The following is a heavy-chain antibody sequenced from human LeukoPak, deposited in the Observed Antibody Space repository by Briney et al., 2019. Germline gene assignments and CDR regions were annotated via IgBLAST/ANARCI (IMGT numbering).Heavy chain of an antibody. CDR3: APLPHSPDTAMVPFDY. CDR2: ISGSGGST. Sequence: PGGSLRLSCAASGFTFSSYAMSWVRQAPGKGLEWVSAISGSGGSTYYADSVKGRFTISRDNSKNTLYLQMNSLRAEDTAVYYCAPLPHSPDTAMVPFDYWGQGTLVTVSS. V-gene: IGHV3-23*01. J-gene: IGHJ4*02. D-gene: IGHD5-18*01. CDR1: GFTFSSYA.